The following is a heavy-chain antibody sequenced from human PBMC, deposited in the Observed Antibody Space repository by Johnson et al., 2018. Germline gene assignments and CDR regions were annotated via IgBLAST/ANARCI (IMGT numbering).Heavy chain of an antibody. D-gene: IGHD6-19*01. CDR3: ATGIAVAGAEYFHH. V-gene: IGHV4-59*01. Sequence: QVQLQESGPGLVKPSETLSLTCTVSGDSISSYDWSWIRQPPGKGLEWVAYIYYNGGTGYNPSPKSRVTISVDTSKHQFSLKQSSVTAADTAVYYCATGIAVAGAEYFHHWGQGTLVTFSS. CDR2: IYYNGGT. J-gene: IGHJ1*01. CDR1: GDSISSYD.